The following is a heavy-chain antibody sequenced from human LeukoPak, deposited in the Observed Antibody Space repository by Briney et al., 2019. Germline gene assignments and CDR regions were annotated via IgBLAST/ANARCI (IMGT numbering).Heavy chain of an antibody. J-gene: IGHJ4*02. V-gene: IGHV4-30-4*01. CDR3: ARIQARYYFDY. CDR2: IYYSGST. CDR1: GGSISSGDYY. Sequence: SETLSLTCTVSGGSISSGDYYWSWIRQPPGKGLEWIGYIYYSGSTYYNPSLKSRVTISVDTSKNQFSLKLSSVTAADTAVYYCARIQARYYFDYWGQGTLVTVSS. D-gene: IGHD1-1*01.